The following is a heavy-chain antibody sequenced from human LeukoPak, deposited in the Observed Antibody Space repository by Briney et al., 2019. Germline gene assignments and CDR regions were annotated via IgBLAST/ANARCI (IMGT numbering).Heavy chain of an antibody. Sequence: SAKVSCKASGGTFSSYTISWVRQAPGQGLEWMGRIIPILGIANYAQKFQGRVTITADKSTSTAYMELSSLRSEDTAVYYCASVGCSSTSCHGEYYYYMDVWGKGTTVTVSS. D-gene: IGHD2-2*01. CDR3: ASVGCSSTSCHGEYYYYMDV. J-gene: IGHJ6*03. CDR1: GGTFSSYT. V-gene: IGHV1-69*02. CDR2: IIPILGIA.